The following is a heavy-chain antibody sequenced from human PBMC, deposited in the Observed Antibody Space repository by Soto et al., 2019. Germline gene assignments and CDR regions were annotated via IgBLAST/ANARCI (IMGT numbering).Heavy chain of an antibody. Sequence: PSETLSLTCTVSGGSISSSSYYWGWIRQPPGTGLEWIGEINHSGSTNYNPSLKSRVTISVDTSKNQFSLKLTSVTAADTAVYYCARDKITCLFDYWGQGTLVT. CDR3: ARDKITCLFDY. J-gene: IGHJ4*02. CDR2: INHSGST. D-gene: IGHD3-10*01. CDR1: GGSISSSSYY. V-gene: IGHV4-39*07.